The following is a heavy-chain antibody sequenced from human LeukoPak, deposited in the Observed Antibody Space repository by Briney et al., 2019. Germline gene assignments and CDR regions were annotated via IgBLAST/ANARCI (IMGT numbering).Heavy chain of an antibody. Sequence: GGSLRLSCAASGFTFSSYSMNWVHQAPGKGLEWVSSISSSSSYIYYADSVKGRFTISRDNAKNSLYLQMNSLRAEDTAVYYCAREGGGYSYGQFDYWGQGTLVTVSS. D-gene: IGHD5-18*01. CDR1: GFTFSSYS. CDR2: ISSSSSYI. V-gene: IGHV3-21*01. J-gene: IGHJ4*02. CDR3: AREGGGYSYGQFDY.